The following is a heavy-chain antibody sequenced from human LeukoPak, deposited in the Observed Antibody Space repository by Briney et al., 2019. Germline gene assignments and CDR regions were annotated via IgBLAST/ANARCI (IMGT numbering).Heavy chain of an antibody. V-gene: IGHV3-30*18. CDR3: AKGLGYCSSTSCYAVYYYYYYGMDV. CDR1: GFTFSSYG. J-gene: IGHJ6*02. D-gene: IGHD2-2*01. CDR2: ISYDGSNK. Sequence: GGSLRLSCAASGFTFSSYGMHWVRQAPGKGLEWVAVISYDGSNKYYADSVKGRFTISRDNSKNTLYLQMNSLRAEDTAVYYCAKGLGYCSSTSCYAVYYYYYYGMDVWGQGTTVTVSS.